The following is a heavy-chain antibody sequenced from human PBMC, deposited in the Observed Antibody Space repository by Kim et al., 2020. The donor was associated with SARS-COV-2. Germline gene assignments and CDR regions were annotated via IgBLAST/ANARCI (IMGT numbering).Heavy chain of an antibody. CDR1: GFTFGDFA. Sequence: GGSLRLSCAASGFTFGDFAMHWVRQVPGKGLEWVSGLSWNSGVIGYADSVKGRFTISRHNAETSLYLQMNSLRAEDTAFYYCAKDLVSSSFRAFHIWGQGTMVTVSS. D-gene: IGHD6-6*01. J-gene: IGHJ3*02. CDR2: LSWNSGVI. CDR3: AKDLVSSSFRAFHI. V-gene: IGHV3-9*01.